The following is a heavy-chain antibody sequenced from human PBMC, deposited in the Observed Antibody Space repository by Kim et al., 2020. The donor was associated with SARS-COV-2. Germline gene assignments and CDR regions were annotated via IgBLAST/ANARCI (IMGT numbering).Heavy chain of an antibody. CDR2: ISGNGGSS. D-gene: IGHD2-2*01. CDR1: GFTFSSFA. V-gene: IGHV3-23*01. CDR3: AKDRGVGYSSSYNAFDV. Sequence: GGSLRLSCAVSGFTFSSFAMSWVRQAPGQGLEWVSAISGNGGSSSYADSVNGRFTISRDNSEKTLYLQMSSLRAEDTAVYYCAKDRGVGYSSSYNAFDVWGRGTMVTVSS. J-gene: IGHJ3*01.